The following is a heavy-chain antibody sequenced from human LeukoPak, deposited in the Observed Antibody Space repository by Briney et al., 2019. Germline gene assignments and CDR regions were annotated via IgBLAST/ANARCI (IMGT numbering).Heavy chain of an antibody. Sequence: SSETLSLTCTVSGGSISSYYWSWIRQPPGKGLEWIGYIYYSGSTNYNPSLKSRVTISVDTSKNQFSLKLTSVTAADTAVYYCTTLRRGSSGWYNGFDYWGQGTLVTVSS. CDR1: GGSISSYY. D-gene: IGHD6-19*01. CDR2: IYYSGST. J-gene: IGHJ4*02. V-gene: IGHV4-59*08. CDR3: TTLRRGSSGWYNGFDY.